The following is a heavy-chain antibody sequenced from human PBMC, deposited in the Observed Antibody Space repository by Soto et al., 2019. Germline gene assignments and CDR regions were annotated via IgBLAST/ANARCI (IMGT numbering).Heavy chain of an antibody. CDR3: VRDHDFAFDT. J-gene: IGHJ4*02. D-gene: IGHD2-21*02. V-gene: IGHV3-48*02. Sequence: EAHLVESGGGLVQPGGSLRLSCAGSGFTFSDNPMNWVRLAPGKGLEWVSHIRSDGTTIYYADSVKGRFTISRDNAKNSLYLHMNSLRDEDTAIYYCVRDHDFAFDTWGQGTLVTVSS. CDR2: IRSDGTTI. CDR1: GFTFSDNP.